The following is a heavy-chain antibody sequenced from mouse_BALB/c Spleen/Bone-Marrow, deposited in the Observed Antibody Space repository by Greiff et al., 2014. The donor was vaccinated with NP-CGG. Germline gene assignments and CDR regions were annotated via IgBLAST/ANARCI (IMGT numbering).Heavy chain of an antibody. Sequence: EVMLVKSGPDLVKPSQSLSLTCTVTGYSITSGYSWHWIRQFPGNKLEWMGYIHYSGSTNYNPSLKSRISITRDTSKNQFFLQLNSVTTEDTATYYCAASTTVVADGYFDVWGAGTTVTVSS. CDR2: IHYSGST. J-gene: IGHJ1*01. V-gene: IGHV3-1*02. D-gene: IGHD1-1*01. CDR3: AASTTVVADGYFDV. CDR1: GYSITSGYS.